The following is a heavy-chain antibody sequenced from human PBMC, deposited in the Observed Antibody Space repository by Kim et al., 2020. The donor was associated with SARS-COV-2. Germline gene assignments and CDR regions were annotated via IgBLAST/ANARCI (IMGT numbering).Heavy chain of an antibody. J-gene: IGHJ6*02. CDR1: GFTFDDYA. CDR3: AKDAYCGGDCYSEGYYYYGMDV. Sequence: CAASGFTFDDYAMHWVRQAPGKGLEWISGISWNSGSIGYADSVKGRFTISRDNAKNSLYLQMNSLRAEDTALYYCAKDAYCGGDCYSEGYYYYGMDVWGQGTKVTV. V-gene: IGHV3-9*01. D-gene: IGHD2-21*02. CDR2: ISWNSGSI.